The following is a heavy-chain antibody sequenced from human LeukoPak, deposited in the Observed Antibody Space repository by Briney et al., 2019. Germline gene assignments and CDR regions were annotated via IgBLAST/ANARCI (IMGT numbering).Heavy chain of an antibody. CDR2: LYSSGYT. V-gene: IGHV3-66*01. D-gene: IGHD6-19*01. CDR3: ASPNSVSGRLWYLAL. Sequence: GGSLRLSCAASGFTFSSYTMSWVRQAPGQGLEGVSFLYSSGYTKYADSVKGRFSISRDNSKNTLYLQMNGLRVEDTAIYYCASPNSVSGRLWYLALWGLGTFVTVSS. J-gene: IGHJ2*01. CDR1: GFTFSSYT.